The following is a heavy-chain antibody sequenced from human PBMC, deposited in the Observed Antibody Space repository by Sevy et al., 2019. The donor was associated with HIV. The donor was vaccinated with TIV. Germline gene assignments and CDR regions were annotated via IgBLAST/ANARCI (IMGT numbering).Heavy chain of an antibody. J-gene: IGHJ4*02. CDR1: GYSISSGYY. Sequence: SETLSLTCTVSGYSISSGYYWGWIRQTPGKGLEWLGTISHRGKTHYNRSLKSRVTISVDKSKNQFSLRLNSVTAADTAVFYGARVSQPINYDENGYYDYWGQGTLVTVSS. CDR3: ARVSQPINYDENGYYDY. V-gene: IGHV4-38-2*02. CDR2: ISHRGKT. D-gene: IGHD2-2*03.